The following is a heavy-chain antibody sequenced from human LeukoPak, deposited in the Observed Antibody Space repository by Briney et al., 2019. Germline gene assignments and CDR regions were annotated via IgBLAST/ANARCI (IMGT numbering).Heavy chain of an antibody. CDR2: ISYDGSNK. CDR1: GFXFSSYG. CDR3: AKIWTHIVATIKEPLDAFDI. D-gene: IGHD5-12*01. Sequence: GGSLRLSCAASGFXFSSYGIHWVRQAPGKGLEWVAVISYDGSNKYYADSVKGRFTISRDNSKNTLYLQMNSLRAEDTAVYYCAKIWTHIVATIKEPLDAFDIWGQGTMVTVSS. V-gene: IGHV3-30*18. J-gene: IGHJ3*02.